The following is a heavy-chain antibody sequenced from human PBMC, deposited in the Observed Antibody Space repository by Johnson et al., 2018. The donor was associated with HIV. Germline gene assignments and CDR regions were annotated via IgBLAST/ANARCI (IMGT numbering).Heavy chain of an antibody. CDR2: IRYDGSNK. CDR3: ATDLAAVGSGAFDI. D-gene: IGHD6-13*01. J-gene: IGHJ3*02. V-gene: IGHV3-30*02. CDR1: GFTFTSYG. Sequence: VQLVESGGGVVQPGGSLRLSCAASGFTFTSYGMHWVRQAPGKGLEWVAFIRYDGSNKYYSDSVKGRFTISRDNSKNTLYLQMNSLRAEDTAVYYCATDLAAVGSGAFDIWGQGTMVTVSS.